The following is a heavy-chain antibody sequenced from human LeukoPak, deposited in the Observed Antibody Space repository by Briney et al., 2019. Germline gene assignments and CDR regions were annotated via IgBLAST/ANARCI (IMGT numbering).Heavy chain of an antibody. D-gene: IGHD5-24*01. CDR3: ARGLGWKVATMGLFYMDV. CDR2: INDGGDT. V-gene: IGHV4-34*01. J-gene: IGHJ6*03. Sequence: SETLSLTCGVYGGSFSGYDWSWVRQPPRKGLEWIGKINDGGDTNYNPSLKNRVTISVDTSKNQFSLKMRSVTAADTAVYYCARGLGWKVATMGLFYMDVWGEGTTVTVSS. CDR1: GGSFSGYD.